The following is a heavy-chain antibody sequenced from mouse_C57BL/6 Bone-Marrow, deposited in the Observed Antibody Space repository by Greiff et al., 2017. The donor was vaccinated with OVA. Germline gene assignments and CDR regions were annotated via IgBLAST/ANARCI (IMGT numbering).Heavy chain of an antibody. CDR1: GYAFSSSW. CDR2: IYPGDGDT. J-gene: IGHJ4*01. D-gene: IGHD1-1*01. CDR3: ASLIYYYGSSYVTYYAMDY. V-gene: IGHV1-82*01. Sequence: QVQLKQSGPELVKPGASVKISCKASGYAFSSSWMNWVKQRPGKGLEWIGRIYPGDGDTNYNGKFKGKATLTADKSSSTAYMQLSSLTSEDSAVYFCASLIYYYGSSYVTYYAMDYWGQGTSVTVSS.